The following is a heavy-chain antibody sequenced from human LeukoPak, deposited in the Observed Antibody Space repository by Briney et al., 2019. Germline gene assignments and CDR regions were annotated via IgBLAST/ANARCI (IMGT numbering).Heavy chain of an antibody. D-gene: IGHD3-10*01. CDR1: GGSISSGCYY. CDR3: ARDPVRGWFDP. J-gene: IGHJ5*02. V-gene: IGHV4-61*02. CDR2: IYTSGST. Sequence: SQTLSLTCTVAGGSISSGCYYWSWIRQPAGKGLEWIGRIYTSGSTNYNPSLKCRVTISVDTSKNQFALKLSSVTAADTAVYYCARDPVRGWFDPWGQGTLVTVSS.